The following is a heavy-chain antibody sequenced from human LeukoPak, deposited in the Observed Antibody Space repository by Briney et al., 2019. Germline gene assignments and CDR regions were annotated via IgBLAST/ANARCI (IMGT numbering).Heavy chain of an antibody. V-gene: IGHV3-7*01. Sequence: GGSLRLSCEASGFTLSYYLMSWVRQAPGKGLEWVANIKQDGTEKYNVDSVMGRFTVSRDNTKNSLYLQMNSLRAEDTAVYYCAGGDRYYDILTSYYSDYYYYYMNVWGKGNPGHRLL. CDR2: IKQDGTEK. D-gene: IGHD3-9*01. J-gene: IGHJ6*03. CDR3: AGGDRYYDILTSYYSDYYYYYMNV. CDR1: GFTLSYYL.